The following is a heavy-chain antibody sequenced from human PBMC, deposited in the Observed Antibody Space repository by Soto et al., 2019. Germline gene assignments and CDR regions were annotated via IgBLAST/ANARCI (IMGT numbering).Heavy chain of an antibody. CDR2: ISGSGGRT. D-gene: IGHD2-15*01. V-gene: IGHV3-23*01. Sequence: EVRLLESGGGLVQPGGSLRLSCAASGFTFSSYAMSWVRQAPGKGLEWVSAISGSGGRTYYADSVKGRFTISRDNSKNTLYLQMNSLRAEDTAVYYCAKPADCSGGSCYPDDAFDIWGQGTMVTVSS. J-gene: IGHJ3*02. CDR3: AKPADCSGGSCYPDDAFDI. CDR1: GFTFSSYA.